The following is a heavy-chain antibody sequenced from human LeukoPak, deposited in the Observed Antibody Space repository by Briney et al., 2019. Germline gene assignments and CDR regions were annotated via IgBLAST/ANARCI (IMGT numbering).Heavy chain of an antibody. CDR3: ARDSGYNAFDI. CDR2: INPDGSRT. Sequence: GGSLRLSCAASGFTFSTSWMTWVRQAPGKGLDWLGNINPDGSRTNYVDSVKGRFTFSRDNAKNSLFLQMNSLRAEDTAVFYCARDSGYNAFDIWGQGTMVTVSS. D-gene: IGHD5-12*01. V-gene: IGHV3-7*01. J-gene: IGHJ3*02. CDR1: GFTFSTSW.